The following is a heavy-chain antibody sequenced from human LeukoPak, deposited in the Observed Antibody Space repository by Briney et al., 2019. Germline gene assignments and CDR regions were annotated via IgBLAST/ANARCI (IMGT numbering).Heavy chain of an antibody. CDR2: ISAYNGNT. J-gene: IGHJ5*02. CDR3: ARSYDFWSGYGGNWFDP. Sequence: GASVKVSCKASGYTFTSYVISWVRQAPGQGLEWMGWISAYNGNTNYAQKLQGRVTMTTDTSTSTAYMELRSLRSDDTAVYYCARSYDFWSGYGGNWFDPWGQGTLVTVSS. V-gene: IGHV1-18*04. D-gene: IGHD3-3*01. CDR1: GYTFTSYV.